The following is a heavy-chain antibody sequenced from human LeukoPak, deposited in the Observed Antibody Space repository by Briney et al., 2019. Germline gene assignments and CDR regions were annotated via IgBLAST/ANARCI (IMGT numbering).Heavy chain of an antibody. J-gene: IGHJ1*01. Sequence: ASVKVSCKASGGTFSSYAISWVRQAPGQGVEWMGGIIPIFGRAKYAQKFQGRVTITTDEATSTPYMELSSLRSEDTAVYYCARAPVVAAEGRYFQHWGQGTLVTVSS. CDR3: ARAPVVAAEGRYFQH. CDR2: IIPIFGRA. D-gene: IGHD2-15*01. CDR1: GGTFSSYA. V-gene: IGHV1-69*05.